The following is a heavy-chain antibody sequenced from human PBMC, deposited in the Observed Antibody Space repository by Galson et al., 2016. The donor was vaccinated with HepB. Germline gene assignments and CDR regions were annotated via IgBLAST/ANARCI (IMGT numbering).Heavy chain of an antibody. Sequence: QSGAEVKKPGESLQISCKGSGSSFTNYWIGWVRQTPGKGLEWMGIIYPGDSDTRYSPSFQGQVTFSADKSISTAYLRWRRLKASDPAMYYCARLNLDGAPFDDWGQGGLVTVSS. J-gene: IGHJ4*02. CDR3: ARLNLDGAPFDD. D-gene: IGHD1-26*01. V-gene: IGHV5-51*01. CDR2: IYPGDSDT. CDR1: GSSFTNYW.